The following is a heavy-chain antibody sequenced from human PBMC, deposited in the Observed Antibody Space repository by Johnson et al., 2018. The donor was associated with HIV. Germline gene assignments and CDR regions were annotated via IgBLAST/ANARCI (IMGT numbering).Heavy chain of an antibody. V-gene: IGHV3-30*04. CDR3: AKDPRFRELPTNPFDI. CDR2: ISYDGSNK. D-gene: IGHD1-26*01. Sequence: QVQLVESGGGVVQPGRSLRLSCAASGFTFSSYAMHWVRQAPGKGLEWVAVISYDGSNKYYADSVTGRFTISRDNSKNTLYLQMNSLRAEDTAVYYCAKDPRFRELPTNPFDIWGQGTMVTVSS. J-gene: IGHJ3*02. CDR1: GFTFSSYA.